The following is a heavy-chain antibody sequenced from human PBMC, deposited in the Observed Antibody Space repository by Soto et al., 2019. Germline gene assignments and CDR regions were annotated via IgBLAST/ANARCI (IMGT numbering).Heavy chain of an antibody. J-gene: IGHJ4*02. D-gene: IGHD6-25*01. V-gene: IGHV1-46*01. CDR2: INPLPTSGST. Sequence: QVQLVQSGAEVKKPGASVKVSCKASGYIFTNYYIHWVRQAPGQGLEWMAIINPLPTSGSTNYAQKVQGRVTVTRNTSPSTVYLELSSLRSDDTAVYYCARDLAAAAYWGQGTLVTVSS. CDR1: GYIFTNYY. CDR3: ARDLAAAAY.